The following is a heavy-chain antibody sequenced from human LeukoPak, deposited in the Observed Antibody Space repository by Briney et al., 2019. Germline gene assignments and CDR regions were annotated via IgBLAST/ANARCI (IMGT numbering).Heavy chain of an antibody. J-gene: IGHJ6*02. CDR3: AREPTYYDFWSGYYTYGMDV. Sequence: SETLSLTCTVSGGSISSYYWSWIRQPPGKGLEWIGYIYYSGSTNYNPSLKSRVTISVDTSKNQFSLKLSSVTAADTAVYYCAREPTYYDFWSGYYTYGMDVWGQGTTVTVFS. CDR2: IYYSGST. V-gene: IGHV4-59*01. D-gene: IGHD3-3*01. CDR1: GGSISSYY.